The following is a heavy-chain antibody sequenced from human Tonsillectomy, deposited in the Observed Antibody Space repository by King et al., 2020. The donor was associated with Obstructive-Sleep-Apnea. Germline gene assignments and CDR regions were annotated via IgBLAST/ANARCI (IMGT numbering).Heavy chain of an antibody. CDR1: GFTFSSYA. Sequence: VQLVESGGGLVQPGGSLRLSCAASGFTFSSYAMSWVRQAPEKGLQWVSTIIGSGGFTSYADSVKGRATISRDNSKNTLYLQMNSLRAEETAVYYCAKSSGYDYADFDYWGQGTLVTVSS. CDR3: AKSSGYDYADFDY. J-gene: IGHJ4*02. D-gene: IGHD5-12*01. CDR2: IIGSGGFT. V-gene: IGHV3-23*04.